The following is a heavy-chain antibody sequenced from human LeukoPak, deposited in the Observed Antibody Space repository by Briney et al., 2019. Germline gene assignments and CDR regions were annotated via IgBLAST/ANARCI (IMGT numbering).Heavy chain of an antibody. J-gene: IGHJ4*02. Sequence: TGGSLRLSCAASGFTFSSYEMNWVRQAPGKGLEWVSYISSSGSTIYYADSVKGRFTISRDNAKNLLYLQMNSLRAEDTAVYYCAGGTIAAAGTNFDYWGQGTLVTVSS. CDR2: ISSSGSTI. CDR1: GFTFSSYE. CDR3: AGGTIAAAGTNFDY. V-gene: IGHV3-48*03. D-gene: IGHD6-13*01.